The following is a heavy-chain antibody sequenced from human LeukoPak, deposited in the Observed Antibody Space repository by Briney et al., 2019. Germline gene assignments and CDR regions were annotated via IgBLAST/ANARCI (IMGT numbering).Heavy chain of an antibody. J-gene: IGHJ4*02. Sequence: GGSLRLSCAASGFTFSSYAMSWVRQAPGKGLEWVSTIRGSGESTHYADSVQGRFTISRDNSLCTVYLQMDSLRGDDTAVYYCAKDRISYTTSPGELSHWGQGTLVIVSS. D-gene: IGHD3-10*01. CDR2: IRGSGEST. CDR3: AKDRISYTTSPGELSH. CDR1: GFTFSSYA. V-gene: IGHV3-23*01.